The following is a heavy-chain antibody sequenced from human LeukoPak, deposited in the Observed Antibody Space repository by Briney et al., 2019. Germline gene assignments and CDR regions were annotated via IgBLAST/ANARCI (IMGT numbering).Heavy chain of an antibody. Sequence: PSQTLSLTCTVSGGSISSGDYYWSWIRQPPGKGLEWIGYIYYSGSTYYNPSLKSRVTISVDTSKNQFSLKLSSVTAADTAVYYCARAPLFGELFPITFDYWGQGTLVTVSS. CDR3: ARAPLFGELFPITFDY. CDR2: IYYSGST. J-gene: IGHJ4*02. CDR1: GGSISSGDYY. V-gene: IGHV4-30-4*08. D-gene: IGHD3-10*01.